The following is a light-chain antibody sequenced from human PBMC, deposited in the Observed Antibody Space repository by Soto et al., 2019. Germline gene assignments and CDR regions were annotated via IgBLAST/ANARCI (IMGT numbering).Light chain of an antibody. CDR1: RSDVGGYNL. J-gene: IGLJ2*01. CDR3: SSYAGRITLV. Sequence: QSGLTQTASVSGSPGQSFTMSCTGRRSDVGGYNLVSWYQQHPGKAPKLLISDDNKRPSGVSDRFSGSKSGNTASLTISGLQAEDEGDYYCSSYAGRITLVFGGGTKVTVL. V-gene: IGLV2-23*01. CDR2: DDN.